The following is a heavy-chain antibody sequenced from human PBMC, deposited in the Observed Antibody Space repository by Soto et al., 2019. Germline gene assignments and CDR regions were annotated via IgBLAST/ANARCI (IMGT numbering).Heavy chain of an antibody. D-gene: IGHD6-19*01. J-gene: IGHJ4*02. V-gene: IGHV1-8*01. CDR1: GYTFTSYD. Sequence: QVQLVQSGAEVKKPGASVKVSCKASGYTFTSYDINWVRQATGQGLEWLGWMNPNSGNTAYSQKFQGRVSMTRTTSISPAYMELSSLRSQDTAVYYCARQRSSGWLDYWGQGTLVTVSS. CDR3: ARQRSSGWLDY. CDR2: MNPNSGNT.